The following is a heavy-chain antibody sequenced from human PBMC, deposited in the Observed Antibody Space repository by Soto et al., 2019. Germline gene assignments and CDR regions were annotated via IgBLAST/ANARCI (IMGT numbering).Heavy chain of an antibody. J-gene: IGHJ6*02. Sequence: QVQVVQSGVEVRRPGSSVEVSCKASGDTFKNCVISWVRQAPGQGLEWMGGIIPLFGTTDFAQRFQGRLTITTDESTTTAYMALSRLRSEDTATYYCAAELGFGKLSVVWGQGTTVIVSS. V-gene: IGHV1-69*01. CDR2: IIPLFGTT. CDR1: GDTFKNCV. CDR3: AAELGFGKLSVV. D-gene: IGHD3-10*01.